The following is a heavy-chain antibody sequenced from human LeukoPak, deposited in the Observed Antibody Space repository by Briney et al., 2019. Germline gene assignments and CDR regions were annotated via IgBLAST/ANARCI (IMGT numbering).Heavy chain of an antibody. V-gene: IGHV3-30*18. CDR3: AKDSSSWYSSVYFDY. CDR1: GFTFSSYG. J-gene: IGHJ4*02. Sequence: GRSLRLSCAASGFTFSSYGMHWVRQAPGKGLEWVAVISYDGSNKYYADSVKGRFTISRDNSKNTLYLQMNSLRAEDTAVYYCAKDSSSWYSSVYFDYWGQGPLVTVSS. CDR2: ISYDGSNK. D-gene: IGHD6-13*01.